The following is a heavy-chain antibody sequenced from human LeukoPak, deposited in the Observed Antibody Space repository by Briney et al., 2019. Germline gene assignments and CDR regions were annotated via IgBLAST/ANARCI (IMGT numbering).Heavy chain of an antibody. CDR2: INHSGST. CDR1: GGSFSGYY. V-gene: IGHV4-34*01. J-gene: IGHJ3*02. Sequence: PSETLSLTCAIYGGSFSGYYWSWIRQPPGKGLEWIGEINHSGSTNYNPSLKSRVTISVDTSKNQFSLKLSSVTAADTAVYYCARPGIAAAGDAFDIWGQGTMVTVSS. CDR3: ARPGIAAAGDAFDI. D-gene: IGHD6-13*01.